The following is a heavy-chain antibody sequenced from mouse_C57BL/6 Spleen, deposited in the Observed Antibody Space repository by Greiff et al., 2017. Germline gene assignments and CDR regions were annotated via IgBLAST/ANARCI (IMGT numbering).Heavy chain of an antibody. CDR2: INPNNGGT. V-gene: IGHV1-18*01. D-gene: IGHD1-1*01. CDR3: ARRDYYGPYWYFDV. CDR1: GYTFTDYN. J-gene: IGHJ1*03. Sequence: EVKLQESGPELVKPGASVKIPCKASGYTFTDYNMDWVKQSHGKSLEWIGDINPNNGGTIYNQKFKGKATLTVDKSSSTAYMELRSLTSEDTAVYYCARRDYYGPYWYFDVWGTGTTVTVSS.